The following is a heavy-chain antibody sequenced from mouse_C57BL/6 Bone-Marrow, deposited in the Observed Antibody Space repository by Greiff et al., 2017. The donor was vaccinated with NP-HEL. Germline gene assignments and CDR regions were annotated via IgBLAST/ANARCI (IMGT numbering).Heavy chain of an antibody. V-gene: IGHV1-81*01. CDR3: ARWGITQYYYAMDY. J-gene: IGHJ4*01. CDR2: INPRSGNT. CDR1: GYTFTSYG. D-gene: IGHD2-4*01. Sequence: QVQLQQSGAELARPGASVKLSCKASGYTFTSYGISWVKQRTGQGLEWIGEINPRSGNTYYNEKFKGKATLTADKSSSTAYMELRSLTSEDSAIYFCARWGITQYYYAMDYWGQGTSVTVSS.